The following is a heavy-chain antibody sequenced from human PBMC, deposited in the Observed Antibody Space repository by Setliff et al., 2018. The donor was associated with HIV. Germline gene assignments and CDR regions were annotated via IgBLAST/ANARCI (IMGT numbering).Heavy chain of an antibody. J-gene: IGHJ5*02. CDR1: GYFLISGYH. Sequence: SETLSLTCNVSGYFLISGYHWGWLRQAPGKGLEWIGSIYDSESTYYNPSLKSRVTISVDTSKNHFSLKLNSVTAADTAVYYCARAPGPYGDYNWFDPWGQGALVTVSS. D-gene: IGHD4-17*01. CDR3: ARAPGPYGDYNWFDP. V-gene: IGHV4-38-2*02. CDR2: IYDSEST.